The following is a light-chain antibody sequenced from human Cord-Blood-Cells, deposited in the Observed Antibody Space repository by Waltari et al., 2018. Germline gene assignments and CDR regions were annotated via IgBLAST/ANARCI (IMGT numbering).Light chain of an antibody. V-gene: IGLV3-9*01. CDR2: RDS. CDR3: QVWDSSNVV. Sequence: SYELTQPLSVSVALGQTARITCGGTNIGSKNVHWYQQKPGQAPVLGIYRDSNRPSGIPERFSGSNSGNTATRTSSRAQAGDEADYYCQVWDSSNVVFGGGTKLTVL. CDR1: NIGSKN. J-gene: IGLJ2*01.